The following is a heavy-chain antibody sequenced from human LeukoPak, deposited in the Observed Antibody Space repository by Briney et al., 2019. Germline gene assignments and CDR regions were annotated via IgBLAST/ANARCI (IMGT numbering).Heavy chain of an antibody. D-gene: IGHD1-26*01. CDR2: ITSSGGST. CDR1: GFTFSNAW. Sequence: PGGSLRLSCAASGFTFSNAWMSWVRQAPGKGLEWVSAITSSGGSTYYADSVKGRFTISRDNSKNTLYLQMNSLRAEDTALYYCAKEKLGYFDLWGRGTLVSVSS. CDR3: AKEKLGYFDL. V-gene: IGHV3-23*01. J-gene: IGHJ2*01.